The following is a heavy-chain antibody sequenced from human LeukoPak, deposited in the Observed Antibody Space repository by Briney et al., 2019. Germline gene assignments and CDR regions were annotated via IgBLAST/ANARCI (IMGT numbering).Heavy chain of an antibody. CDR3: ARGTTQAFDY. V-gene: IGHV1-69*04. CDR1: GGTFSIYA. D-gene: IGHD1-14*01. CDR2: IIPILGIA. Sequence: VKVSCKASGGTFSIYAISWVRQAPGQGLEWMGRIIPILGIANYTQKFQGRVTITADKSTSTAYMELSSLRSEDTAVYYCARGTTQAFDYWGQGTLVTVSS. J-gene: IGHJ4*02.